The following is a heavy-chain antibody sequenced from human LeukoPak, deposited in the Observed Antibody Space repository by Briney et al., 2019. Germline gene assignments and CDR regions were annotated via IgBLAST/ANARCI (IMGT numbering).Heavy chain of an antibody. CDR1: GYTFTSYA. Sequence: SVKVSCKASGYTFTSYAISWVRQAPGQGLEWMGGIIPIFGTANYAQKFQGRVTITADESTSTAYMELSSLRSEDTAVYYCARAHVYCSSTSCYTFDPWGQGTLVTVSS. D-gene: IGHD2-2*02. V-gene: IGHV1-69*13. J-gene: IGHJ5*02. CDR3: ARAHVYCSSTSCYTFDP. CDR2: IIPIFGTA.